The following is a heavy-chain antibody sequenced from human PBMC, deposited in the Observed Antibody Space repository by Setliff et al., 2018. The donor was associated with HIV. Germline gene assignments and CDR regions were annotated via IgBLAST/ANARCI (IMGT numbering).Heavy chain of an antibody. J-gene: IGHJ3*02. CDR1: GYTFTSYY. CDR3: ARDPRLDTVTDGGALDI. Sequence: EASVKVSCKASGYTFTSYYMHWVRQAPGQGLEWMGIINPSGGSTSYAQKFQGRVTMTRDTSTSTVYMELSSLRSEDTAVYYCARDPRLDTVTDGGALDIWGQGTMVTVSS. D-gene: IGHD4-4*01. CDR2: INPSGGST. V-gene: IGHV1-46*01.